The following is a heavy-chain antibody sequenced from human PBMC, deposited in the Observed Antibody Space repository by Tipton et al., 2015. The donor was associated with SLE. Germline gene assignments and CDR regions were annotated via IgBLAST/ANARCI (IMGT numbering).Heavy chain of an antibody. D-gene: IGHD7-27*01. CDR3: AKDRGHELGTDAFDI. Sequence: SLRLSCAASGSTFDDYAMHWVRQAPGKGLEWVSGIGWNSGSIGYADSVKGRFTISRDNAKNSLYLQMNSLRAEDMALYYCAKDRGHELGTDAFDIWGQGTMVTVSS. V-gene: IGHV3-9*03. CDR1: GSTFDDYA. CDR2: IGWNSGSI. J-gene: IGHJ3*02.